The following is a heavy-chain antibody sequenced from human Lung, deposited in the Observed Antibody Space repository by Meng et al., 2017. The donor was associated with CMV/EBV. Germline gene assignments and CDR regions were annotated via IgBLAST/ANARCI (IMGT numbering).Heavy chain of an antibody. D-gene: IGHD6-19*01. CDR1: GCSISSSNW. V-gene: IGHV4-4*03. J-gene: IGHJ4*02. CDR2: IYHSGST. CDR3: ASFPPPGKQWLVTDY. Sequence: PLQRAGPGPVRPPGTLSLTCAVAGCSISSSNWWSWVRQPPGKGLEWSGEIYHSGSTNYNPSLKSRVTISVDKSKNQFSLKLSSVTAADTAVYYCASFPPPGKQWLVTDYWGQGTLVTVSS.